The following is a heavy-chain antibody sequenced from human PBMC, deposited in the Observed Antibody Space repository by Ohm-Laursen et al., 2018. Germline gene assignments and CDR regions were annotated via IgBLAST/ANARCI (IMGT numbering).Heavy chain of an antibody. CDR3: ARRGSGGRSFDY. CDR2: ISNSGNT. Sequence: TLSLTCTVSGDALNSSYWSWIRQPPGKGLEWIGFISNSGNTNYNPSLKSRVTISVDTSKNQISLKLGSVTVADTAVFYCARRGSGGRSFDYWGQGSLVTVSS. CDR1: GDALNSSY. D-gene: IGHD2-15*01. V-gene: IGHV4-59*08. J-gene: IGHJ4*02.